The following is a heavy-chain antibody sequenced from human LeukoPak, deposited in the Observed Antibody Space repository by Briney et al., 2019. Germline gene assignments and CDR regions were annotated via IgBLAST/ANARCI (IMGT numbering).Heavy chain of an antibody. CDR3: ARGDDFCFDY. CDR1: GFTFSSYE. CDR2: ISGSGSTI. Sequence: GGSLRLSCAASGFTFSSYEMNWVRQAPGKGLEWVSYISGSGSTIYYADSVKSRFTISRDNAKNSLYLQMNSLRAEDTAVYYCARGDDFCFDYWGQGTLVTVSS. J-gene: IGHJ4*02. V-gene: IGHV3-48*03. D-gene: IGHD3-3*01.